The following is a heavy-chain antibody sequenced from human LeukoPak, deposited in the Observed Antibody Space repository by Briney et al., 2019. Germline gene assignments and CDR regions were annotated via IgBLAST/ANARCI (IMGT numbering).Heavy chain of an antibody. D-gene: IGHD3-10*01. V-gene: IGHV3-23*01. J-gene: IGHJ6*03. Sequence: PGGSLRLSCATSGFTFTNYAMRWVRQAPGKGLEWVSAISDSGGSTYYADSVKGRFSISRDNSKNTLYLQMNSLRAEDTAVYYSAKAAGSGNTRYFYYYMDVWGKGTTVIISS. CDR3: AKAAGSGNTRYFYYYMDV. CDR2: ISDSGGST. CDR1: GFTFTNYA.